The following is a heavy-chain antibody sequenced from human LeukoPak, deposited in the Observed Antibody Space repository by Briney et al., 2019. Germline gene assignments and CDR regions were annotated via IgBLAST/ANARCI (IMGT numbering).Heavy chain of an antibody. CDR3: TTVYYYYYYMDV. CDR2: IKSKTDGGTT. V-gene: IGHV3-15*01. J-gene: IGHJ6*03. Sequence: GGSLRLSCAASGFTFSSYAMHWVRQAPGKGLEWVGRIKSKTDGGTTDYAAPVKGRFTISRDDSKNTLYLQMNSLKTEDTAVYYCTTVYYYYYYMDVWGKGTTVTVSS. CDR1: GFTFSSYA.